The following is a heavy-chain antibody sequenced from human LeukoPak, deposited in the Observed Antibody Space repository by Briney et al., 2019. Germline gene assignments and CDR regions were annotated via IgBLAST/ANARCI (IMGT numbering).Heavy chain of an antibody. CDR2: IYSGSST. J-gene: IGHJ4*02. CDR1: GFTVSSNY. Sequence: PGGSLRLSCAASGFTVSSNYMSWVRQAPGKGLEWVSVIYSGSSTYYADSVKGRFTISRDSSKNTLYLQMNSLRAEDTAVYYCARVAASYYYDSSGYYFDYWGQGTLVTVSS. V-gene: IGHV3-66*01. D-gene: IGHD3-22*01. CDR3: ARVAASYYYDSSGYYFDY.